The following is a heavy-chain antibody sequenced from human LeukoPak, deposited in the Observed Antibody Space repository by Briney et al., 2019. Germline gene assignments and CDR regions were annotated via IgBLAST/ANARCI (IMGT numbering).Heavy chain of an antibody. Sequence: ASVKVSCTASGYTFTGYYMHWVRQAPGQGLEWMGWINPNSGGTNFAQKFQGRVTMTRDTSSSTAYMELSRLGSDDTAVYYCARGLIWFGELSFDYWGQGTLVTVSS. J-gene: IGHJ4*02. D-gene: IGHD3-10*01. CDR3: ARGLIWFGELSFDY. V-gene: IGHV1-2*02. CDR1: GYTFTGYY. CDR2: INPNSGGT.